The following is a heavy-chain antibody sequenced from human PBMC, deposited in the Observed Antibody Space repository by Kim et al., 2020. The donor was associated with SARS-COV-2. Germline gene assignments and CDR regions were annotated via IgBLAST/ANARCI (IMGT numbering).Heavy chain of an antibody. V-gene: IGHV4-34*01. D-gene: IGHD3-22*01. CDR3: ARGGDSSGYYGYFDY. J-gene: IGHJ4*02. Sequence: SETLSLTCAVYGGSFSGYYWSWIRQPPGKGLEWIGEINHSGSTNYNPSLKSRVTISVDTSKNQFSLKLSSVTAADTAVYYCARGGDSSGYYGYFDYWGQG. CDR1: GGSFSGYY. CDR2: INHSGST.